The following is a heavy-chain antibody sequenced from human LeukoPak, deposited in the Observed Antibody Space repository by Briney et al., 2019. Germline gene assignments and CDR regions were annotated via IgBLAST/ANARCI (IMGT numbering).Heavy chain of an antibody. J-gene: IGHJ4*02. CDR3: ARDRFAILTGYYNRDMDY. V-gene: IGHV3-74*01. D-gene: IGHD3-9*01. Sequence: GGSLRLSCAASGFTISSYWMHWVRQAPGKGLVWVSRINSDGSSTSYADSVKGRFTISRDNAKNTLYLQMNSLRAEDTAVYYCARDRFAILTGYYNRDMDYWGQGTLVTVSS. CDR2: INSDGSST. CDR1: GFTISSYW.